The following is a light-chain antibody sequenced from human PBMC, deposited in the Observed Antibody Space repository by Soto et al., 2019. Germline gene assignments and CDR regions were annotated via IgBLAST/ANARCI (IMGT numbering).Light chain of an antibody. CDR3: QNYDSAPWT. CDR2: AAS. J-gene: IGKJ1*01. V-gene: IGKV1-27*01. Sequence: DIQMTQSPSSLSASVGDRVTITCRASRDITDYLAWYQQKPGQVPKLLIYAASTLQSGVPSWFTASGSGTDFTLTITGLRPEDFATYYCQNYDSAPWTFGQGTKVDIK. CDR1: RDITDY.